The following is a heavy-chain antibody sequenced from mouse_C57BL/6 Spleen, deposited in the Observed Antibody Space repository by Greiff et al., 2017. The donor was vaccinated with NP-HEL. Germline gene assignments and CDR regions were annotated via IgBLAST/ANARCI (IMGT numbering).Heavy chain of an antibody. Sequence: EVQLQQSGPELVKPGASVKISCKASGYTFTDYYMNWVKQSHGKSLEWIGDINPNNGGTSYNQKFKGKATLTVDKSSSTAYMELRSLTSEDSAVYYCARRRDYDDAMDYWGQGTSVTVSS. D-gene: IGHD2-4*01. CDR2: INPNNGGT. CDR1: GYTFTDYY. J-gene: IGHJ4*01. CDR3: ARRRDYDDAMDY. V-gene: IGHV1-26*01.